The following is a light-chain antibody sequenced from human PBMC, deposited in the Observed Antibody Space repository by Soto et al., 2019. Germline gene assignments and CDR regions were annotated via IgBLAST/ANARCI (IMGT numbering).Light chain of an antibody. CDR1: SSDAGGYNY. J-gene: IGLJ2*01. CDR3: SSYTSSSTVV. CDR2: EVS. Sequence: QSVLTQPASVSGSPGQSITISCTGTSSDAGGYNYVSWYQQHPGKAPKLMIYEVSNRPSGVSNRFSGSKSGNTASLTISGIQAEDEADYYCSSYTSSSTVVFGGGTKLTVL. V-gene: IGLV2-14*01.